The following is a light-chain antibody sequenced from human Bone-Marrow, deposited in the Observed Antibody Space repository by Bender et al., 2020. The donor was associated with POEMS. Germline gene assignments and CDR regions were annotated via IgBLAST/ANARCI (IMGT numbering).Light chain of an antibody. CDR3: CSYAGSYTFV. CDR1: STDVGGFTY. V-gene: IGLV2-11*01. CDR2: DVS. J-gene: IGLJ2*01. Sequence: QSALTQPRSVSGSPGQSVTISCTGTSTDVGGFTYVSWCQQHPGKAPKLMIYDVSKRPSGVPDRFSGSKSGNTASLTISGLQAEDEADYYCCSYAGSYTFVFGGGTKLTVL.